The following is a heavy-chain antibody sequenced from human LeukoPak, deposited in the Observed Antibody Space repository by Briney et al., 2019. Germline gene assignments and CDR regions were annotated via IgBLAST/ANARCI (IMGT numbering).Heavy chain of an antibody. Sequence: PSETLSLTCTVSGGSVSSSSYYWGWIRQPPGKGLEWIGSIYYSGNTYYNPSLKSRVTISVDTSKNQFSLTLSSVTAADTALYYCARGVIAAGGNDFDYWGQGTLVTVSS. J-gene: IGHJ4*02. CDR1: GGSVSSSSYY. D-gene: IGHD6-13*01. CDR3: ARGVIAAGGNDFDY. V-gene: IGHV4-39*07. CDR2: IYYSGNT.